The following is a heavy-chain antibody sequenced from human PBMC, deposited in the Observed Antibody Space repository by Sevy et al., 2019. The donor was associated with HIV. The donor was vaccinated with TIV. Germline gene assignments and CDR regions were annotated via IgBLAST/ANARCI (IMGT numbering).Heavy chain of an antibody. CDR3: ARGTPAFCTGGVCFNWFDP. D-gene: IGHD2-8*02. CDR2: IRYDGSNK. Sequence: GESLKISCAASRFSFNGYGMHWVRQAPGKGLEWVALIRYDGSNKYYADSVKGRFTISRDDCKNTLYLQMNSLRAEETALYYCARGTPAFCTGGVCFNWFDPWGQGTLVTVSS. V-gene: IGHV3-30*02. CDR1: RFSFNGYG. J-gene: IGHJ5*02.